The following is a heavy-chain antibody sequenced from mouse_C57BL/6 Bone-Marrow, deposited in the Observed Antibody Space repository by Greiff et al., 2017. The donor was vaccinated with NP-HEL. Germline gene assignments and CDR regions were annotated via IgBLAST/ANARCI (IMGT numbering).Heavy chain of an antibody. D-gene: IGHD1-1*01. V-gene: IGHV1-26*01. Sequence: EVQLQQSGPELVKPGASVKISCKASGYTFTDYYMNWVKQSHGKSLEWIGDINPNNGGTSYNQKFKGKATLTVDKSSSTAYMELRSLTSEDSAVYYCATIYYYGSGGYWYFDVWGTGTTVTVSS. J-gene: IGHJ1*03. CDR1: GYTFTDYY. CDR3: ATIYYYGSGGYWYFDV. CDR2: INPNNGGT.